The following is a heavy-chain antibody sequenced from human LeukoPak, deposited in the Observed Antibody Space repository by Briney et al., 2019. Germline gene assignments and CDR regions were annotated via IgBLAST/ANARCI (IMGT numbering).Heavy chain of an antibody. D-gene: IGHD2-21*02. CDR3: ARDLTYCPDDCHVDY. CDR1: GGTFNTYS. J-gene: IGHJ4*02. CDR2: IIPIVNVT. V-gene: IGHV1-69*04. Sequence: GASVKVSCKASGGTFNTYSISWVRQAPGQGLEWMGRIIPIVNVTNYAQKFQDRVTITADKSTSTAYMELSSLTSEDTAMYYCARDLTYCPDDCHVDYWGQGTLVTVSS.